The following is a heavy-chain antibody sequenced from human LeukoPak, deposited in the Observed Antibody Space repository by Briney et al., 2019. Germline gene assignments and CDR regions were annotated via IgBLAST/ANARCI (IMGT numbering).Heavy chain of an antibody. CDR1: GGSISSGGYS. CDR3: ARAGAGGYSYGDLDY. CDR2: IYHSGST. Sequence: SETLSLTCAVSGGSISSGGYSWSWIRQPPGKGLEWIGYIYHSGSTYYNPPLKSRVTISVDRSKNQFSLKLSSVTAADTAVYYCARAGAGGYSYGDLDYWGQGTLVTVSS. V-gene: IGHV4-30-2*01. D-gene: IGHD5-18*01. J-gene: IGHJ4*02.